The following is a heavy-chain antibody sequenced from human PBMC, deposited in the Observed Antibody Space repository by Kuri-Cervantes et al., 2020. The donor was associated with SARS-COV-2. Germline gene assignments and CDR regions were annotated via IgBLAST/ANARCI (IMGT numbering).Heavy chain of an antibody. J-gene: IGHJ4*02. CDR1: GFSLSNARMG. Sequence: SGPTLVKPTETLTLTCTVSGFSLSNARMGVSWIRQPPGKALEWLAHIFSNDEKSYSTSLKSRLTISKDTSKSQVVLTMTNMDPVDTATYYCARIRPIGTTVRGALYYFDYWGQGTLITVSS. CDR2: IFSNDEK. D-gene: IGHD3-10*01. CDR3: ARIRPIGTTVRGALYYFDY. V-gene: IGHV2-26*01.